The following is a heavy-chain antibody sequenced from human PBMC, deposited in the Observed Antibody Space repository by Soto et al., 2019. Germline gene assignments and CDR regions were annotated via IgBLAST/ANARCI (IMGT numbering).Heavy chain of an antibody. CDR2: IWYDGSNK. Sequence: QVQLVESGGGVVQPGRSLRLSCAASGFIFNEYGMHWVRQAPGKGLEWVAVIWYDGSNKYYADSVKGRFTFSRDNSKNTMSLQMNSLRVDDTAIYYCARWGCSGGNCNLNQRSFDLWGQGTLVTVSS. V-gene: IGHV3-33*01. CDR3: ARWGCSGGNCNLNQRSFDL. J-gene: IGHJ4*02. CDR1: GFIFNEYG. D-gene: IGHD2-15*01.